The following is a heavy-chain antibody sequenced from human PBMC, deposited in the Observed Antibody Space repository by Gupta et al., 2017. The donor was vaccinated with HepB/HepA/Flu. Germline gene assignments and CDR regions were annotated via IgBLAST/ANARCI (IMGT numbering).Heavy chain of an antibody. CDR2: ISAYNGNT. CDR1: GYTFTSYG. CDR3: ARDAPLGDQNWYFDL. J-gene: IGHJ2*01. Sequence: QVQLVQSGAEVKKPGASVKVSCKASGYTFTSYGISWVRQAPGQGLEWMGWISAYNGNTNYAQKRQGRVTMTTDTATSTAYLELRSLRSEDTAVYYCARDAPLGDQNWYFDLWVRGPLVTVSS. V-gene: IGHV1-18*01. D-gene: IGHD3-10*01.